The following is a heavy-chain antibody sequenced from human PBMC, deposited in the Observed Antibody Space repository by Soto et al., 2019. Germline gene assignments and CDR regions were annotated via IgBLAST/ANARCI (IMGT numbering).Heavy chain of an antibody. J-gene: IGHJ6*02. CDR3: ARCIQGDYYYGMDV. CDR2: INADYGNT. D-gene: IGHD5-18*01. CDR1: GYTFYSHS. V-gene: IGHV1-18*01. Sequence: GASVKVSCKASGYTFYSHSISWVRQALGQGLEWMGRINADYGNTQYAQKFRGRVTMTTDTSTTTVYMELTNLRSDDTAVYYCARCIQGDYYYGMDVWGQGTTVT.